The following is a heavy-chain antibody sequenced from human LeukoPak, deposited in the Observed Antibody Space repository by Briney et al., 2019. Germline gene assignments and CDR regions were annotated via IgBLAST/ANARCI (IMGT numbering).Heavy chain of an antibody. V-gene: IGHV4-4*07. CDR1: GGSFSGYY. CDR3: AREGTQYYYGSGSYWKNWFDP. Sequence: SETLSLTCAVYGGSFSGYYWSWIRQPAGKGLEWIGRIYTSGSTNYNPSLKSRVTISVDTSKNQFSLKLSSVTAADTAVYYCAREGTQYYYGSGSYWKNWFDPWGQGTLVTVSS. D-gene: IGHD3-10*01. CDR2: IYTSGST. J-gene: IGHJ5*02.